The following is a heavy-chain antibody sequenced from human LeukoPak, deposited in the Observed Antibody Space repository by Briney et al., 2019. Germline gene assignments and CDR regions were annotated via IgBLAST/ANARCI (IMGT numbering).Heavy chain of an antibody. CDR1: GGTFSSYA. CDR3: ARRDYYGSGSYRPQYYYYYYGMDV. D-gene: IGHD3-10*01. Sequence: ASVKLSCKASGGTFSSYAISWVRQAPGQGLEWMGGIIPIFGTANYAQKFQGRVTITADESTSTAYMELSSLRSEDTAVYYCARRDYYGSGSYRPQYYYYYYGMDVWGQGTTVTVSS. J-gene: IGHJ6*02. V-gene: IGHV1-69*13. CDR2: IIPIFGTA.